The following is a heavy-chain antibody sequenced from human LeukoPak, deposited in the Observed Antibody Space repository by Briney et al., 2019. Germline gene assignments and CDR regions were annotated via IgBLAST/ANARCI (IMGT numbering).Heavy chain of an antibody. CDR3: AREYGSGSYTGIDY. CDR1: VYTFINYG. J-gene: IGHJ4*02. V-gene: IGHV1-18*01. CDR2: ISAYNSAYNGNT. D-gene: IGHD3-10*01. Sequence: ASVKVSCKASVYTFINYGISSVRQAPGQGLEWMGWISAYNSAYNGNTHYPQKLRGRVTMTTDTSTNTGYMELRSLRSDDTAVYYCAREYGSGSYTGIDYWGQGTLVTVSS.